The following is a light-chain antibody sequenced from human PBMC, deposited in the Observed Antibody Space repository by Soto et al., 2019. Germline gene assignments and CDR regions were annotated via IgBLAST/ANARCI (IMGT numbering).Light chain of an antibody. Sequence: EIVLTQSPGTLSLSPGERATLSCRASQSVSSSDLAWYQQKPGQTPRLLIYGASSRATGIPDRFSGSGSGTDFTLTISRLEPADFAVYYCQQYGSSPPSYSFGQGTKLEIK. CDR2: GAS. CDR1: QSVSSSD. V-gene: IGKV3-20*01. J-gene: IGKJ2*03. CDR3: QQYGSSPPSYS.